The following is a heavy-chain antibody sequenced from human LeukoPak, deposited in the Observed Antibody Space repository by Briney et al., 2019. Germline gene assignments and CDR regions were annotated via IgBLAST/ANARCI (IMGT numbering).Heavy chain of an antibody. CDR3: ASATYYYDSRDY. CDR1: GFTFSSYW. D-gene: IGHD3-22*01. Sequence: PGGSLRLSCAASGFTFSSYWMSWVRQAPGKGLEWVANIKQDGSEKYYMDAVKGRFTISRDNAKNSLYLQMNSLRAEDTAVYYCASATYYYDSRDYWGQGTLVTVSS. J-gene: IGHJ4*02. V-gene: IGHV3-7*01. CDR2: IKQDGSEK.